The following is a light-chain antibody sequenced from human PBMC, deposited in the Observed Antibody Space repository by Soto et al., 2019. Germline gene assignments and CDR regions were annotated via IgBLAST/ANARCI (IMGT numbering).Light chain of an antibody. V-gene: IGKV1-9*01. J-gene: IGKJ4*01. CDR1: QAISNY. CDR2: AAS. CDR3: QYLSNSPRLT. Sequence: DIQLTKSPSFLSASVGDRVTITCRASQAISNYLAWYQRTPGRAPKLLIYAASALQSEIPSRFSGSGSGTEFTLTISSLQPEDFATYYCQYLSNSPRLTFGGGTKVDIK.